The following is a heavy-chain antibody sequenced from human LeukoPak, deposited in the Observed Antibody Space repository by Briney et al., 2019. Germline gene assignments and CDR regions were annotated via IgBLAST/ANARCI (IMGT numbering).Heavy chain of an antibody. CDR2: IYSEGST. Sequence: GGSLRLSCAASGFTVSTNYMSWVRQAPGKKLEWVSDIYSEGSTFYADSVKGRFTISRDNSKNTLYLQMNSLRAEDTAVYHCARYDFILISYFDLWGRGTLVTVSS. J-gene: IGHJ2*01. D-gene: IGHD3-3*01. CDR1: GFTVSTNY. V-gene: IGHV3-53*01. CDR3: ARYDFILISYFDL.